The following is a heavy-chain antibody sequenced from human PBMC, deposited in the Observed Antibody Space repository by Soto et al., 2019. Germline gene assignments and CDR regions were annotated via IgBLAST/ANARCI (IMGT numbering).Heavy chain of an antibody. V-gene: IGHV3-23*01. D-gene: IGHD5-12*01. Sequence: EVQLLESGGGLVQPGGSLRLSCAVSGFTFGSYAMSWVRQAPGKGLEWFSGIGGSGGSTYYADSVKGRFTSSRDNSKNTLYLQMNSRRVEDTAVYYCAKAKYSGYDISLNFDYWGQGTLATVSS. CDR3: AKAKYSGYDISLNFDY. J-gene: IGHJ4*02. CDR1: GFTFGSYA. CDR2: IGGSGGST.